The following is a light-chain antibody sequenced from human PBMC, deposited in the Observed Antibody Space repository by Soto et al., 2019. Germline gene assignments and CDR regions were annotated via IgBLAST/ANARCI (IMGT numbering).Light chain of an antibody. CDR2: KTS. Sequence: DIQMTQSPSTLSASVGDRVTITFRASQSIGGSLAWYQQKPGKAPKFLIYKTSSLETGVPSRFSGSGSGTEFTLTISSLHPDDFATYYCQQYESYWTFGQGTKVDIK. CDR1: QSIGGS. CDR3: QQYESYWT. V-gene: IGKV1-5*03. J-gene: IGKJ1*01.